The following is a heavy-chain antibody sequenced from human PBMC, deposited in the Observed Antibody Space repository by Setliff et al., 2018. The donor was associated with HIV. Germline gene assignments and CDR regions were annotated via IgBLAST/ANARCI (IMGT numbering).Heavy chain of an antibody. CDR1: GGSISSGSYF. CDR2: IYTSGST. CDR3: ARGFRYEGAFDY. Sequence: SETLSLTCTVSGGSISSGSYFWTWIRQPAGKGLEWIGRIYTSGSTNYNPSLKSRVTISVDTSKNQFSLKLSSVTAADTAVYFCARGFRYEGAFDYWGQGTLVTVSS. V-gene: IGHV4-61*02. D-gene: IGHD3-9*01. J-gene: IGHJ4*02.